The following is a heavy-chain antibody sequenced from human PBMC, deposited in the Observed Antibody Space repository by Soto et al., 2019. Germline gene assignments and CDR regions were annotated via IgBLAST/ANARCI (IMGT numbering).Heavy chain of an antibody. CDR2: INHVGGT. D-gene: IGHD3-16*01. CDR1: GGFLSESY. J-gene: IGHJ5*02. CDR3: VRIRYQLPSSVLWLDP. V-gene: IGHV4-34*01. Sequence: SETLSLTCAVYGGFLSESYWTWIRQPPGKGLEWIGEINHVGGTNYNPSLKSRVTMSVDTSQNQFSLRLISVTAADTAMYFCVRIRYQLPSSVLWLDPWGQGAPVTVSS.